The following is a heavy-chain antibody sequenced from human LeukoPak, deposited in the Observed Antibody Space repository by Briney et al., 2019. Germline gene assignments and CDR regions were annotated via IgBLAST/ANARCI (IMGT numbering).Heavy chain of an antibody. CDR1: GYTFTSYY. CDR2: INPSGGST. Sequence: WASVKVSCKASGYTFTSYYMHWVRQAPGQGLEWMGIINPSGGSTSYAQKFQGRVTMTRDMSTSTVCMELSSLRSEDTAVYYCARDRSIREDYYYYGMDVWGQGTTVTVSS. V-gene: IGHV1-46*01. J-gene: IGHJ6*02. CDR3: ARDRSIREDYYYYGMDV.